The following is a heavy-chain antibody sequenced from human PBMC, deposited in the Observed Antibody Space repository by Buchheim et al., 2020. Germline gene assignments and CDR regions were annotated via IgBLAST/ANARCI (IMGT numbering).Heavy chain of an antibody. CDR3: ARLVGTTAVYYYYGMDV. V-gene: IGHV5-51*01. J-gene: IGHJ6*02. Sequence: EVQLVQSRAAVKKPGESLKISCKGSGYSFTDYWIAWVRQMPGKGLEWMGIINPGDSDIRDSPSFQGQVTISADKSISTAYLQWTSLKASDTAMYYCARLVGTTAVYYYYGMDVWGQGIT. D-gene: IGHD2/OR15-2a*01. CDR1: GYSFTDYW. CDR2: INPGDSDI.